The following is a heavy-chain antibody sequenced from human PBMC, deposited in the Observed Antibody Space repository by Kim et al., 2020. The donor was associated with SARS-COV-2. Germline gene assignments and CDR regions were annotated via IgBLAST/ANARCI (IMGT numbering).Heavy chain of an antibody. J-gene: IGHJ4*02. D-gene: IGHD6-19*01. V-gene: IGHV3-9*01. Sequence: GGSLRLSCAASGFTFDDYAMHWVRQAPGKGLEWVSGISWNSGSIGYADSVKGRFXISXDNAKNSLYXQMNSLRAEDTALYYCAKDFSSGWKALYYFDYWGQXXLVTVSS. CDR2: ISWNSGSI. CDR1: GFTFDDYA. CDR3: AKDFSSGWKALYYFDY.